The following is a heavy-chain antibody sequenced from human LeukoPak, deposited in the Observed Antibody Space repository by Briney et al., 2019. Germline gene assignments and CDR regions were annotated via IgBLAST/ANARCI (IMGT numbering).Heavy chain of an antibody. CDR1: GGSVSSGVW. V-gene: IGHV4-4*02. J-gene: IGHJ4*02. Sequence: SETLSLTCAVSGGSVSSGVWWTWVRQPPGKGLEWIGEIYHSGTVNYSPSLKSRVTMSLDKSKNNFSLKVDSVTAADTAVYYCAGLMDSHVVSDYWGQGTLVTVSS. CDR3: AGLMDSHVVSDY. D-gene: IGHD2-21*01. CDR2: IYHSGTV.